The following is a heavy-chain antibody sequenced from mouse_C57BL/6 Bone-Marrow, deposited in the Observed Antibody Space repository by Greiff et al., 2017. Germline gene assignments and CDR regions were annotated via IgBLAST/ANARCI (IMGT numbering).Heavy chain of an antibody. CDR2: IRNKANNHAT. J-gene: IGHJ2*01. CDR3: TRDGSGAFDY. V-gene: IGHV6-6*01. D-gene: IGHD1-1*01. Sequence: EVKVVESGGGLVQPGGSMKLSCAASGFTFSDAWMDWVRQSPEKGLEWVAEIRNKANNHATYCAESVKGRFTISRDDSKSRVYRQMNSLRAEDTGINYCTRDGSGAFDYWGQGTTLTVSS. CDR1: GFTFSDAW.